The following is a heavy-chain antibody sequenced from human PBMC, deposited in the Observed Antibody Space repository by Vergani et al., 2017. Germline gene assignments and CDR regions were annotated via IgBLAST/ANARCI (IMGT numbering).Heavy chain of an antibody. CDR1: GFTVSSNY. J-gene: IGHJ6*02. D-gene: IGHD2-2*01. Sequence: EVQLVESGGGLIQPGGSLRLSFAASGFTVSSNYMSWVRQAPGKGLEWVSVIYSGGSTYYADSVKGRFTISRDNSKNTLYLQMNSLRAEDTAVYYCARDQLVPAANYYYYYGMDVWGQGTTVTVSS. CDR2: IYSGGST. V-gene: IGHV3-53*01. CDR3: ARDQLVPAANYYYYYGMDV.